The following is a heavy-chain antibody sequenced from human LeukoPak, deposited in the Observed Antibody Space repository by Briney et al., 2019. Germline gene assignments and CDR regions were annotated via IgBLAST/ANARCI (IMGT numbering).Heavy chain of an antibody. CDR1: GYTFTNYA. J-gene: IGHJ4*02. Sequence: ASVKVSCKASGYTFTNYAMNWVRQAPGQGLEWMGWINTNTGNATYAQGFTGRFVFSLDTSVSTAYLQISSLKAEDTAVYYCAKEGFGSGEAYWGQGTLVTVSS. CDR2: INTNTGNA. CDR3: AKEGFGSGEAY. D-gene: IGHD3-10*01. V-gene: IGHV7-4-1*02.